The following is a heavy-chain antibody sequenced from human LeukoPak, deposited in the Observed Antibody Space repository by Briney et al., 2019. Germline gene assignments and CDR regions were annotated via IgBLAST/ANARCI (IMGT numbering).Heavy chain of an antibody. V-gene: IGHV4-61*05. Sequence: SETLSLTCTVSGGSISSSSYYWGWIRQPPGKGLEWIGCVSSSGSTNYNPSLKSRVTISVNTSKNQFSLRLSSVTAADTAVYYCASGEGGSSLDYWGQGTLVTVSS. CDR1: GGSISSSSYY. CDR2: VSSSGST. D-gene: IGHD6-13*01. CDR3: ASGEGGSSLDY. J-gene: IGHJ4*02.